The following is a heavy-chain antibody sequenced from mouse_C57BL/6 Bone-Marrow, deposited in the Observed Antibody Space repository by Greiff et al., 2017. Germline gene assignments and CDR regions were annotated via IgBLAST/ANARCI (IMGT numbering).Heavy chain of an antibody. Sequence: QVQLQQPGAELVKPGASVKLSCKASGYTFTSYWTHWVKQRPGQGLEWIGMIHPNSGSTNYNEKFKSKATLTVDKSSSTAYMQLSILTSDDSAVYYCARWLLSYYAMDYWGQGTSVTVSS. CDR2: IHPNSGST. D-gene: IGHD2-3*01. J-gene: IGHJ4*01. V-gene: IGHV1-64*01. CDR1: GYTFTSYW. CDR3: ARWLLSYYAMDY.